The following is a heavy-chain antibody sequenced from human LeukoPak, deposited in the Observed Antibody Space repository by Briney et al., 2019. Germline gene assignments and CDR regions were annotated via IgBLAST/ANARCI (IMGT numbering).Heavy chain of an antibody. Sequence: GGSLRLSCAASGFTFSSYAMSWVRQAPGKGLEWVSAISGSGAGTDYADYVKGRFTISRDNSKSTLYLQMNSLRAEDTAVYYCAKFRSSSWYEGFDYWGQGTLVTVSS. CDR1: GFTFSSYA. J-gene: IGHJ4*02. CDR2: ISGSGAGT. CDR3: AKFRSSSWYEGFDY. V-gene: IGHV3-23*01. D-gene: IGHD6-13*01.